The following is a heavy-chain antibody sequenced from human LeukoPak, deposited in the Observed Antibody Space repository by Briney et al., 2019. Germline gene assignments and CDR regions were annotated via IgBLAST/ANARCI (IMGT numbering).Heavy chain of an antibody. D-gene: IGHD5-18*01. CDR2: ISSSSSYI. CDR1: GFTFSSYG. CDR3: AREGVSYGYYYYYYMDV. J-gene: IGHJ6*03. Sequence: GGSLRLSCAASGFTFSSYGMHWVRQAPGKGLEWVSSISSSSSYIYYADSVKGRFTISRDNAKNSLYLQMNSLRAEVTAVYYCAREGVSYGYYYYYYMDVWGKGTTVTVSS. V-gene: IGHV3-21*01.